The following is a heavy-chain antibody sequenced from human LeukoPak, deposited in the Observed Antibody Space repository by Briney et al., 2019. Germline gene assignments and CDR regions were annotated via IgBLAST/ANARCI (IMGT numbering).Heavy chain of an antibody. CDR1: GFTFSYYI. V-gene: IGHV3-48*02. Sequence: GGSLRLSCAASGFTFSYYIMNWVRQAPGKGLEWISYSNTDGTISYADSVKGRFTIFRDNAENSLYLQMNSLRDEDTAVYFCVRDRDYAFDFWGQGTMVTVSS. J-gene: IGHJ3*01. CDR3: VRDRDYAFDF. CDR2: SNTDGTI.